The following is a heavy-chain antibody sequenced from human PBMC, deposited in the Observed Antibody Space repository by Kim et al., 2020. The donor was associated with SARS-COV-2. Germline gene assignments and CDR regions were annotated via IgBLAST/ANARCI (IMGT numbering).Heavy chain of an antibody. Sequence: GGSLRLSCAASGFTFSSYEMNWVRQAPGKGLEWVSYISSSGNTIYYADSVKGRFTISRDNAKNSLYLQINSLRAEDTAVYYCARESSSGYGVEYWGQGTLVTVSS. CDR3: ARESSSGYGVEY. V-gene: IGHV3-48*03. D-gene: IGHD3-22*01. CDR2: ISSSGNTI. CDR1: GFTFSSYE. J-gene: IGHJ4*02.